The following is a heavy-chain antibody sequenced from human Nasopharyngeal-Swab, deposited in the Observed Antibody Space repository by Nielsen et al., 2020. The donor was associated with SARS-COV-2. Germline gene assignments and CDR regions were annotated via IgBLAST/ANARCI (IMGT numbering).Heavy chain of an antibody. D-gene: IGHD2-8*01. J-gene: IGHJ6*02. CDR2: ITPFNGNA. Sequence: SVKVSCKASGFSITYRFLHWMRQAPGQALEWMGWITPFNGNAKYAQKFQGRVSITRDGSRATASLELSSLRPDDTAMYFCASGQCINGVCNPTDGLDVWGQGTSVTVS. CDR1: GFSITYRF. CDR3: ASGQCINGVCNPTDGLDV. V-gene: IGHV1-45*02.